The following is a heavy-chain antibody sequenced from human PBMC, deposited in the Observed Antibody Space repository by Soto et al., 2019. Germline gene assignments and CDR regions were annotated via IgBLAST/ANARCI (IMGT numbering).Heavy chain of an antibody. CDR3: ARAVYPTPFDY. CDR2: IKQDGGEK. V-gene: IGHV3-7*01. Sequence: GGSLRLSCAASGFTFTNYWLSWVRQAPGKGLEWVDNIKQDGGEKYYVDSVKGRFTISRDNAKNSLYLQMNSLRAEDTAVYYCARAVYPTPFDYWGQGTLVTVSS. CDR1: GFTFTNYW. D-gene: IGHD2-8*01. J-gene: IGHJ4*02.